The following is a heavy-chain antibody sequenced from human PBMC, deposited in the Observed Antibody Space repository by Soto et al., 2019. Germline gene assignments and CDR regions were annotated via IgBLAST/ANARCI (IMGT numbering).Heavy chain of an antibody. CDR3: ARAGPQPLLYDY. CDR1: GGSISSGGHY. V-gene: IGHV4-61*08. J-gene: IGHJ4*02. Sequence: SETLSLTCTVSGGSISSGGHYWSWIRQHPGKGLEWIGYIYYSGSTNYNPSLKSRVTISVDTSKNQFSLKLSSVTAADTAVYYCARAGPQPLLYDYWGQGTLVTVSS. D-gene: IGHD2-2*02. CDR2: IYYSGST.